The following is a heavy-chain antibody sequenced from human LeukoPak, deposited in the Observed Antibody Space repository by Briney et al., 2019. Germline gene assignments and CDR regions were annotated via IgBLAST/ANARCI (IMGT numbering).Heavy chain of an antibody. D-gene: IGHD1-26*01. V-gene: IGHV1-24*01. J-gene: IGHJ4*02. Sequence: GASVKVSCKVSGYTLTELSMHWVRQAPGKGLAWVGGFDPEDGETIYAQKFQGRVTMTEDTSTDTAYMELSSLRSEDTAVYYCATAFSGSYVGYFDYWGQGTLVTVSS. CDR2: FDPEDGET. CDR3: ATAFSGSYVGYFDY. CDR1: GYTLTELS.